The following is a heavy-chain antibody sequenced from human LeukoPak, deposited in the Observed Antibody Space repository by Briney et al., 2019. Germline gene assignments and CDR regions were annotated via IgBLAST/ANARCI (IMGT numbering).Heavy chain of an antibody. V-gene: IGHV3-7*01. CDR3: ARDEKQQLAVIGFYYYYGMDV. Sequence: GGSLRLSCAASGFTFSSYWMSWVRQAPGKGLEWVANIKQDGSEKYYVDSVKGRFTISRDNAKNSLYLQMNSLRAEDTAVYYCARDEKQQLAVIGFYYYYGMDVWGQGTTVTVSS. CDR1: GFTFSSYW. J-gene: IGHJ6*02. D-gene: IGHD6-13*01. CDR2: IKQDGSEK.